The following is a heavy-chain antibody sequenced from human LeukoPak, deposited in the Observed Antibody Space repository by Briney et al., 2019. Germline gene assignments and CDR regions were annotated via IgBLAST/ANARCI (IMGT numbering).Heavy chain of an antibody. Sequence: GGSLRLSCAASGFTFDDYGMSWVRQAPGKGLEWVSAFSGSASHTYYADSVKGRFTISRDNSRNTLYLQMNSLRAEDTAVYYCAKLNIGWSRGNFNSWAKGTWVTV. V-gene: IGHV3-23*01. D-gene: IGHD1/OR15-1a*01. CDR3: AKLNIGWSRGNFNS. CDR2: FSGSASHT. CDR1: GFTFDDYG. J-gene: IGHJ4*02.